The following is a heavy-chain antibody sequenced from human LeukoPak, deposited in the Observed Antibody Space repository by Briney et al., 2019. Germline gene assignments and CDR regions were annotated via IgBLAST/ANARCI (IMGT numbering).Heavy chain of an antibody. CDR3: AKDMAWDDSSGYYYD. J-gene: IGHJ4*02. CDR2: IRYDGSNK. D-gene: IGHD3-22*01. CDR1: GFTFSSYG. Sequence: PGGSLRLSCAASGFTFSSYGMHWVRQAPGKGLEWVAFIRYDGSNKYYADSVKGRFTISRDNSKNTLYLQMNSLRAEDTAVYYCAKDMAWDDSSGYYYDWGQGTLVTVSS. V-gene: IGHV3-30*02.